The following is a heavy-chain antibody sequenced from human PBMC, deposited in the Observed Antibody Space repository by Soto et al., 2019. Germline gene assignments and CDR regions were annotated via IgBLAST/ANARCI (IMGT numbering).Heavy chain of an antibody. V-gene: IGHV1-3*03. CDR2: INAGNGNT. D-gene: IGHD6-6*01. CDR1: GYTFTSYA. Sequence: ASVKVSCKASGYTFTSYAMHWVRQAPGQRLEWMGWINAGNGNTKYAQKFQGRVTITGDKSTSTAYMELSSLRSEDMAVYYCARGSSSSPYWGQGTLVTVSS. J-gene: IGHJ4*02. CDR3: ARGSSSSPY.